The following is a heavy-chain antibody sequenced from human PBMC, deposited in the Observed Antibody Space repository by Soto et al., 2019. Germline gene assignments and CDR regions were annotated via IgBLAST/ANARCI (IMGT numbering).Heavy chain of an antibody. V-gene: IGHV3-30-3*01. CDR3: ARDLRVVAGTGEAFDI. CDR1: GFTFSSYW. Sequence: PGGSLRLSCAASGFTFSSYWMHWVRQAPGKGLEWVAVISYDGSNKYYADSVKGRFTISRDNSKNTLYLQMNSLRAEDTAVYYCARDLRVVAGTGEAFDIWGQGTMVTVSS. J-gene: IGHJ3*02. CDR2: ISYDGSNK. D-gene: IGHD6-19*01.